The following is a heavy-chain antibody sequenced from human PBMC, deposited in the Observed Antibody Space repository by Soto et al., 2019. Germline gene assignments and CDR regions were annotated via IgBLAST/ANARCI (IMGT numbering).Heavy chain of an antibody. V-gene: IGHV4-34*01. CDR2: INHSGST. CDR1: GGSFSGYY. J-gene: IGHJ6*02. Sequence: SETLSLTCAVYGGSFSGYYWSWIRQPPGKGLEWIGEINHSGSTNYNPSLKSRVTISVDTSKNQFSLKLSSVTAADTAVYYCAREYSNYNQTPLYYYCYGMDVWGQGTTVTVSS. D-gene: IGHD4-4*01. CDR3: AREYSNYNQTPLYYYCYGMDV.